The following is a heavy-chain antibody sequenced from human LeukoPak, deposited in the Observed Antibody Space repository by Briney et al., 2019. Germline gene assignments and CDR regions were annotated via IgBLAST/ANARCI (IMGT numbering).Heavy chain of an antibody. CDR2: INSDGSST. D-gene: IGHD3-9*01. V-gene: IGHV3-74*01. CDR3: ARNERYFDWLKSGGTNWFDP. J-gene: IGHJ5*02. CDR1: GFTFSSYW. Sequence: GGSLRLSCAASGFTFSSYWMHWVRQAPGKGLVWVSRINSDGSSTSYADSVKGRFTISRDNAKNSLYLQMNSLRAEDTAVYYCARNERYFDWLKSGGTNWFDPWGQGTLVTVSS.